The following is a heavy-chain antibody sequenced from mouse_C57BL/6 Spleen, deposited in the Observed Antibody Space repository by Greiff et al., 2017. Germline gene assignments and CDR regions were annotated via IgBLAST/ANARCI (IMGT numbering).Heavy chain of an antibody. J-gene: IGHJ4*01. V-gene: IGHV7-3*01. D-gene: IGHD1-1*01. Sequence: EVNVVESGGGLVQPGGSLSLSCAASGFTFTDYYMSWVRQPPGKALEWLGFIRNKANGYTTEYSASVKGRFTISRDNSQSILYLQMNALRAEDSATYYCARDYGLYYAMDYWGQGTSVTVSS. CDR2: IRNKANGYTT. CDR3: ARDYGLYYAMDY. CDR1: GFTFTDYY.